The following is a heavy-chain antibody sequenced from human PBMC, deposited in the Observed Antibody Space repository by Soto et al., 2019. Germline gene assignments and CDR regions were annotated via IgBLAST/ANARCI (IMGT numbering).Heavy chain of an antibody. CDR1: RDSVFCNIAA. V-gene: IGHV6-1*01. D-gene: IGHD3-10*02. J-gene: IGHJ4*02. Sequence: SQTLSLTCAVSRDSVFCNIAAWDWIRQSPSRGLEWLGRTYYRSKWYTNYAVSVRSRITINPDTSENQFTLQLISVTPEDTAIYYCARNVGGPRDSWGQGTLVTVSS. CDR2: TYYRSKWYT. CDR3: ARNVGGPRDS.